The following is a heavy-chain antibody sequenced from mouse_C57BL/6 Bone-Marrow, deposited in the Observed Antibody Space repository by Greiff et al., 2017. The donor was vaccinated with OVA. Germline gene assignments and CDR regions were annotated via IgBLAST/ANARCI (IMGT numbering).Heavy chain of an antibody. CDR1: GYTFTSYD. J-gene: IGHJ2*01. CDR3: ASDYYGSSYGY. CDR2: IYPRDGST. D-gene: IGHD1-1*01. Sequence: QVQLQQSGPELVKPGASVKLSCKASGYTFTSYDINWVKQRPGQGLEWIGWIYPRDGSTTYNEKFKGKATLTVDTSSSTAYMELLSLTSEDSSVYFCASDYYGSSYGYWGQGTTLTVSS. V-gene: IGHV1-85*01.